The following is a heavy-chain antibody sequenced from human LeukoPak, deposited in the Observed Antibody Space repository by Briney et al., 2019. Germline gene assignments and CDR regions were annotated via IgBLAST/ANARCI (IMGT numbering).Heavy chain of an antibody. CDR3: VRDGDAGYDSFDY. V-gene: IGHV1-18*04. CDR1: GYTFTYYG. J-gene: IGHJ4*02. D-gene: IGHD5-12*01. CDR2: VSSYNDDT. Sequence: ASVKVSCKASGYTFTYYGISWVRQAPGQGLEWLGWVSSYNDDTNYAQKSQGRVTMTTDTSTSTAYMELRSLRSDDTAVYYCVRDGDAGYDSFDYWGQGTLVTVSS.